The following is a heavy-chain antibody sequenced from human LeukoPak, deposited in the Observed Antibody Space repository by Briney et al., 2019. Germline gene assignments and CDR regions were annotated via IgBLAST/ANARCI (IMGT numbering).Heavy chain of an antibody. Sequence: GGSLRLSCAASGFTFTSYAMSWVRQAPGKGLEWVSAVSGSGHSTYYADSVRGRFTISRDNSKSTLYLQMNDLTTDDPAVYYCAKDWSGFFDHWGQGILVIVSS. D-gene: IGHD3-3*01. CDR1: GFTFTSYA. CDR3: AKDWSGFFDH. CDR2: VSGSGHST. V-gene: IGHV3-23*01. J-gene: IGHJ4*02.